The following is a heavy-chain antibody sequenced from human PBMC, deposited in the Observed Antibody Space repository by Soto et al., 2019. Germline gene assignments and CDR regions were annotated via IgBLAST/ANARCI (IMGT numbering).Heavy chain of an antibody. V-gene: IGHV4-39*01. CDR3: ASQPYYDSSGYYGRY. D-gene: IGHD3-22*01. CDR1: GGTISSNIDY. J-gene: IGHJ4*02. CDR2: IHYSGST. Sequence: SVTLCPTCTVAGGTISSNIDYWGWIRQPPGKGLEWIGNIHYSGSTYYDSSLKTRVTISVDTSKNQFSLKLSSVTAADTAVYYCASQPYYDSSGYYGRYWGQGPLVTVS.